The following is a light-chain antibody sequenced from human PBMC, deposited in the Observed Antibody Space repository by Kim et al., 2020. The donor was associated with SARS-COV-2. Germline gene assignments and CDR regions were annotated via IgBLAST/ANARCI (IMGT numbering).Light chain of an antibody. CDR1: QSVGSY. J-gene: IGKJ3*01. CDR3: QQRST. CDR2: DAS. V-gene: IGKV3-11*01. Sequence: ATLSLYPGERSTHSCRASQSVGSYLAWYQQKPGQAPRLLIYDASNRATGIPARFSGSGSGTDFTLTISSLEPEDFAVYYCQQRSTFGPGTKVDIK.